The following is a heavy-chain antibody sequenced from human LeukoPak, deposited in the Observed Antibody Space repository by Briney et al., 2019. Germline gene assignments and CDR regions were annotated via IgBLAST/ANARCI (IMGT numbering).Heavy chain of an antibody. V-gene: IGHV3-23*01. CDR1: GFTFSSYA. J-gene: IGHJ4*02. CDR2: ISGSGGST. CDR3: VRGGHDILTGYSN. Sequence: GGSLRLSCAASGFTFSSYAMSWVRQAPGKGLEWVSAISGSGGSTYYADSVKGRFTISRDNSKNTLYLQMNSLRAEDTAVYYCVRGGHDILTGYSNWGQGTLVTVSS. D-gene: IGHD3-9*01.